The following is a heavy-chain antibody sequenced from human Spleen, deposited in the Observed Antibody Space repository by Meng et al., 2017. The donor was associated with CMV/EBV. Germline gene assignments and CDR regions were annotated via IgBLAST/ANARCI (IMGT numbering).Heavy chain of an antibody. V-gene: IGHV3-23*01. J-gene: IGHJ4*02. CDR2: MSGSGGST. CDR3: AKGTLFGYCFDY. D-gene: IGHD2-2*03. Sequence: GGSLRLSCTASGFIFSNFVMSWVRQAPGKGLEWVSTMSGSGGSTYYADSVKGRFTISRDNSKSTLYLQMNSLRVEDTAIYYCAKGTLFGYCFDYWGRGALVTVSS. CDR1: GFIFSNFV.